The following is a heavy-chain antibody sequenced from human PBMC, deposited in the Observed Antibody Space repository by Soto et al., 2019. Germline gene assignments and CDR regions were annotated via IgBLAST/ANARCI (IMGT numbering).Heavy chain of an antibody. D-gene: IGHD2-2*02. CDR3: ARVLGYCSSTSCYTAAFDI. CDR1: GGTFTSYA. V-gene: IGHV1-69*13. J-gene: IGHJ3*02. Sequence: SVKVSCKASGGTFTSYAISWVRQAPGQGLEWMGGIIPIFGTANYAQKFQGRVTITADESTSTAYMELSSLRSEDTAVYYCARVLGYCSSTSCYTAAFDIWGQGTMVTVSS. CDR2: IIPIFGTA.